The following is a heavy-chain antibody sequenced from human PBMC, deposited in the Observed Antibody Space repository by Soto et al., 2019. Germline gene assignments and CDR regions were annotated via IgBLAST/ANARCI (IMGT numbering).Heavy chain of an antibody. D-gene: IGHD4-4*01. V-gene: IGHV4-34*01. CDR1: GGSFSGYY. J-gene: IGHJ5*02. Sequence: SETLSLTCAVYGGSFSGYYWSWIRQPPGKGLEWIGEINHSGSTNYNPSLKSRVTISVDTSKNQFSLKLSSVTAADTAVYYCARDRLQLVSRPYPWLDPSGHG. CDR3: ARDRLQLVSRPYPWLDP. CDR2: INHSGST.